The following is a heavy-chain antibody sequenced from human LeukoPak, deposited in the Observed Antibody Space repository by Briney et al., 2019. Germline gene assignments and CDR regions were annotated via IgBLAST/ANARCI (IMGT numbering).Heavy chain of an antibody. CDR1: SYSISTYY. CDR3: AREFLSSAGIRRGFDR. J-gene: IGHJ5*02. V-gene: IGHV4-4*07. Sequence: PSETLSLTCTVSSYSISTYYWSWIRQPPGKGLEWIGRTHTSGTTNYNPSLMSRVTTSPSTSNHQFYLWLNSVIAADTAGYYCAREFLSSAGIRRGFDRWGQGTLVTVSS. D-gene: IGHD6-13*01. CDR2: THTSGTT.